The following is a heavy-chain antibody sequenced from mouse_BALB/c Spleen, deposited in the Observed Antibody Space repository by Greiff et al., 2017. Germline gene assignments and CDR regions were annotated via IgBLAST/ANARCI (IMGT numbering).Heavy chain of an antibody. J-gene: IGHJ3*01. V-gene: IGHV5-4*02. CDR1: GFTFSDYY. CDR2: ISDGGSYT. Sequence: EVKVVESGGGLVKPGGSLKLSCAASGFTFSDYYMYWVRQTPEKRLEWVATISDGGSYTYYPESVKGRFTISRDNAKNNMYLQMSSLKSEDTAMYYCARDEYGDYSAWLAYWGQGTLVTVSA. D-gene: IGHD2-13*01. CDR3: ARDEYGDYSAWLAY.